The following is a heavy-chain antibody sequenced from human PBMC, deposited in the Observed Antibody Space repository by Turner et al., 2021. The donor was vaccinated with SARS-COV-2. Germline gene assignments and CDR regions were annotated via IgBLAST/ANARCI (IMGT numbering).Heavy chain of an antibody. V-gene: IGHV4-39*01. D-gene: IGHD3-3*01. CDR2: IYYSGST. Sequence: QLQLQESGPGLVKPSETLSLTCPVSGGSISSSSHYWGWIRQPPGKGLEWIGSIYYSGSTYYNPSLKSRVTISVDTSKNQFSLKLSSVTAADTAVYYCASPSVDFWSGSYYGMDVWGQGTTVTVSS. CDR3: ASPSVDFWSGSYYGMDV. CDR1: GGSISSSSHY. J-gene: IGHJ6*02.